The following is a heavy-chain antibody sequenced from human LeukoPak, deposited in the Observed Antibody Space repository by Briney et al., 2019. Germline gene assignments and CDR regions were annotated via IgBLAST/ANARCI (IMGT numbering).Heavy chain of an antibody. D-gene: IGHD6-13*01. CDR2: ITGSGGST. J-gene: IGHJ4*02. CDR1: GFTFTNFA. V-gene: IGHV3-23*01. CDR3: AKGLHLAAADY. Sequence: GGSLRLSCAASGFTFTNFAMSWVRQAPGKGLEWVSGITGSGGSTPYADSVKGRFTISRDNSKNTLYLQMNSLRAGDTAVYYCAKGLHLAAADYWGQGTLVTVSS.